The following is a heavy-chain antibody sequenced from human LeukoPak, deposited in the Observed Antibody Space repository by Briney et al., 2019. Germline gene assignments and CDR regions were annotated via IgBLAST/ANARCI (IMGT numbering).Heavy chain of an antibody. D-gene: IGHD4-17*01. CDR3: ARETQDYGAAFDI. Sequence: SETLSLTCAVSGGSISSGGYSWSWIRQPPGKGLEWIGYIYHSGSTYYNPSLKSRVTISVDRSKNQFSLKLSSVTAADTAVYYCARETQDYGAAFDIWGQGTMVTVSS. CDR2: IYHSGST. CDR1: GGSISSGGYS. J-gene: IGHJ3*02. V-gene: IGHV4-30-2*01.